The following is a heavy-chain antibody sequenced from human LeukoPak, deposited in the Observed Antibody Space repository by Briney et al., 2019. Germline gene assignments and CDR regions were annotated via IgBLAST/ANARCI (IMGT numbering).Heavy chain of an antibody. CDR3: AKGDYYDNYGHYYPLRY. V-gene: IGHV3-23*01. CDR1: AFTFSNFA. J-gene: IGHJ4*02. CDR2: ISGSDGST. D-gene: IGHD3-22*01. Sequence: QTGGSLRLSCAASAFTFSNFAMSWVRPAPGKGREWLSAISGSDGSTSYTDSAKGRFTISRDNSKHTLYLQMSSLRAEDTAVYYCAKGDYYDNYGHYYPLRYWGQGTLVTVSS.